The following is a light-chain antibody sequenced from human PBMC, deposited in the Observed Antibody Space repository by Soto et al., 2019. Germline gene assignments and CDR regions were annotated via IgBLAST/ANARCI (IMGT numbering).Light chain of an antibody. CDR3: QQYESYWT. V-gene: IGKV1-5*03. CDR2: KAS. J-gene: IGKJ1*01. CDR1: QSISSW. Sequence: DIQMTQSPSTLSASIGDRVTITCRASQSISSWLAWYQQKPGKAPNLLIYKASTLESGVPSRFSGIGSGTEFTLTISSLQPDDFATYYCQQYESYWTFGQGTKVEIK.